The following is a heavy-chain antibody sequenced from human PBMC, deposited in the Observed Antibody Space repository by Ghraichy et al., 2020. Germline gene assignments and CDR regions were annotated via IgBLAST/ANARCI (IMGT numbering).Heavy chain of an antibody. D-gene: IGHD3-22*01. CDR1: GFTFSSYW. CDR2: INSDGSST. CDR3: ARTYSTRDDSSGYRWFDY. Sequence: LSLTCAASGFTFSSYWMHWVRQAPGKGLVWVSHINSDGSSTRYVDSVKGRFTISRDNAKNTLYLQMNSLRAEDTAVYYCARTYSTRDDSSGYRWFDYWGQGTLVTVSS. J-gene: IGHJ4*02. V-gene: IGHV3-74*01.